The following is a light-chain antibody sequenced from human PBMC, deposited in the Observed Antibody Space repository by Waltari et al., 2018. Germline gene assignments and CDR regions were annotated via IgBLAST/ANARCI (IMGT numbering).Light chain of an antibody. V-gene: IGLV1-40*01. CDR2: DKN. CDR1: SSNVGAGYD. J-gene: IGLJ2*01. Sequence: QSVLTQPPSVSGAPGQRVTISCTGRSSNVGAGYDVHWYQQLPGAAPKFLISDKNDRPSGVPDRFSASKSGTSASLAITGLQAEDEADYYCQSHDRSLSGLVIFGGGTKLTVL. CDR3: QSHDRSLSGLVI.